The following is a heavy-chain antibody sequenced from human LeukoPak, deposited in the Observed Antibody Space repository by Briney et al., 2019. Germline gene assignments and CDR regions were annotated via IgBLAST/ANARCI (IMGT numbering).Heavy chain of an antibody. CDR1: GYTFTSYD. D-gene: IGHD3-10*01. CDR3: ARDRGITMVRSHQGGYYYYGMDV. V-gene: IGHV1-8*01. Sequence: WASVKVSCKASGYTFTSYDINWVRQATGQGLEWMGWMNPNSGNTGYAQKFQGRVTMTTDTSTSTAYMELRSLRSDDTAVYYCARDRGITMVRSHQGGYYYYGMDVWGQGTTVTVSS. CDR2: MNPNSGNT. J-gene: IGHJ6*02.